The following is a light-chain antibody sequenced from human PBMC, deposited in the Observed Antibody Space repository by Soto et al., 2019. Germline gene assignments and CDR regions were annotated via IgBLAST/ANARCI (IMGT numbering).Light chain of an antibody. V-gene: IGKV1-5*03. J-gene: IGKJ1*01. CDR2: KAS. CDR1: QTISSW. Sequence: DIQMTQSPSTLSGSVGDRVTITCRASQTISSWLAWYQQKPGKAPKLLIYKASTLKSGVPSRFSGSGSGTEFTLTISSLQPDDFATYYCQRQSNWPRTFGQGTKVEIK. CDR3: QRQSNWPRT.